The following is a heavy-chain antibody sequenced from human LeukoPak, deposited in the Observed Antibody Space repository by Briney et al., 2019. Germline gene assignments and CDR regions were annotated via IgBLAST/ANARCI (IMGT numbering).Heavy chain of an antibody. CDR3: ARVSCSGGSCYVGWFDP. Sequence: SVKVSCKASGGTFSSYAISWVRQAPGQGLEWMGGIIPIFGTANYAQKFQGRVTITADESTSTAYMELSSLRSEDTAVYYCARVSCSGGSCYVGWFDPWGQGTLVTVSS. D-gene: IGHD2-15*01. CDR2: IIPIFGTA. J-gene: IGHJ5*02. V-gene: IGHV1-69*13. CDR1: GGTFSSYA.